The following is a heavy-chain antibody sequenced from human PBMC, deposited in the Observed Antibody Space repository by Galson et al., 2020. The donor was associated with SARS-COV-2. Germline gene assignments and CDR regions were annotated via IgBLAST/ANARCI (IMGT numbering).Heavy chain of an antibody. D-gene: IGHD3-16*01. Sequence: GGSLRLSCTASGFTFNTYAMHWVRQAPGKGLEWVVIISYDGYSYDYADSVKGRFTVSRDNSKNTLFLQMNSLRGDDTAVYYCARGTYVHFSGSPPYYLDHWGQGTLVTVSS. CDR2: ISYDGYSY. V-gene: IGHV3-30*04. CDR3: ARGTYVHFSGSPPYYLDH. J-gene: IGHJ4*02. CDR1: GFTFNTYA.